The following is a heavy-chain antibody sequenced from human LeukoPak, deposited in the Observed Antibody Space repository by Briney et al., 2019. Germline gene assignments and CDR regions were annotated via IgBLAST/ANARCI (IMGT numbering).Heavy chain of an antibody. V-gene: IGHV3-30*02. CDR1: GFTFSSYG. CDR2: IRYDGSNK. CDR3: AKEPYDYVWGSFRFDY. Sequence: SGGSLRLSCAASGFTFSSYGMHWVRQAPGKGLEGVAFIRYDGSNKYYADSVKGRLTISRDNSKDTLHLQMNSLRAEDTAVYYCAKEPYDYVWGSFRFDYWGQGTLVTVSS. J-gene: IGHJ4*02. D-gene: IGHD3-16*02.